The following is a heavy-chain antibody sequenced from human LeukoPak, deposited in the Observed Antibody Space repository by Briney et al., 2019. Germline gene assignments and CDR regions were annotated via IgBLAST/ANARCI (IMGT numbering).Heavy chain of an antibody. CDR3: ARHYSSLGISDY. Sequence: SETLSLTCTVSGGSISSYYWSWIRQPPGKGLEWIGYIYYSGSTDYNPSLKSRVTISVDTSKNQFSLKLSSVTAADTAVYYCARHYSSLGISDYWGQGTLVTVSS. CDR1: GGSISSYY. D-gene: IGHD7-27*01. V-gene: IGHV4-59*08. J-gene: IGHJ4*02. CDR2: IYYSGST.